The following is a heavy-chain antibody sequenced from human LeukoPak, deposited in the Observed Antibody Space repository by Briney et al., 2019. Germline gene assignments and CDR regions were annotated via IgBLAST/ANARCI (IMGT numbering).Heavy chain of an antibody. Sequence: PGGSLRLSCAASGFTFDDYTMHWVRQAPGKGLEWVSLISWDGGSTYYADSVMGRFTISRDNSKNSLYLQMNSLRAEDTALYYCAKDLDSSGYYYYFDYWGQGTLVTVSS. CDR1: GFTFDDYT. J-gene: IGHJ4*02. V-gene: IGHV3-43D*03. D-gene: IGHD3-22*01. CDR2: ISWDGGST. CDR3: AKDLDSSGYYYYFDY.